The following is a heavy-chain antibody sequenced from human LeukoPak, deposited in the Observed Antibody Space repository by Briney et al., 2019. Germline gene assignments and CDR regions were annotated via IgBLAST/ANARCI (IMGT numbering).Heavy chain of an antibody. Sequence: EPGRSLRLSCAASGFTFDDYAMHWVRQAPGKGLEWVSGISWNSGSVGYADSVKGRFTVSRDNSKNSLYLQMNSLRAEDTAVYYCARDRHGETGDWCFDLWGRGTLVTVSS. CDR1: GFTFDDYA. CDR2: ISWNSGSV. V-gene: IGHV3-9*01. CDR3: ARDRHGETGDWCFDL. J-gene: IGHJ2*01. D-gene: IGHD4-17*01.